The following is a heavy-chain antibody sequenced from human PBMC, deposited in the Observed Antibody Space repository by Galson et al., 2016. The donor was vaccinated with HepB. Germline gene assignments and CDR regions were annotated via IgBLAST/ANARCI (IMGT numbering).Heavy chain of an antibody. D-gene: IGHD4-17*01. CDR2: IYPGDSDT. J-gene: IGHJ5*02. CDR3: ATSPNHYGDYMGWFDP. V-gene: IGHV5-51*01. Sequence: QSGAEVKKSGESLRISCQGSGYTFSTYWIAWVRQMPGRGLEWMGPIYPGDSDTRYSPSFQGLVTISAGKSITTAYLQWRHLRASDTAIYYCATSPNHYGDYMGWFDPWGPGTRVIVSS. CDR1: GYTFSTYW.